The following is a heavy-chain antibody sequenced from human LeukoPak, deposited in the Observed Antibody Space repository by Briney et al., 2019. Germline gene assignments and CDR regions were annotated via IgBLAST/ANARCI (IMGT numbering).Heavy chain of an antibody. CDR3: ARGSGYSDY. V-gene: IGHV3-53*01. Sequence: GGTLRLSCAASGFTFSSYGMSWVRQAPGKGLEWVSVIYSGGSTYYADSVKGRFTISRDNSKNTLYLQMNSLRAEDTAVYYCARGSGYSDYWGQGTLVTVSS. J-gene: IGHJ4*02. CDR1: GFTFSSYG. D-gene: IGHD6-13*01. CDR2: IYSGGST.